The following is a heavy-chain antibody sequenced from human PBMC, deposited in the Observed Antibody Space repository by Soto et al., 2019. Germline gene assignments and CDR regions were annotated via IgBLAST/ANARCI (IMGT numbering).Heavy chain of an antibody. D-gene: IGHD3-22*01. CDR2: INPNSGGT. Sequence: ASVKVSCKASGYTFTGYYMHWVRQAPGQGLEWMGWINPNSGGTNYAQKFQGRVTMTRDTSISTAYMELSRLRSDDTAVYYCARDPTYYYDSSGYYYPNWFDPWGQGTLVTVS. CDR1: GYTFTGYY. CDR3: ARDPTYYYDSSGYYYPNWFDP. V-gene: IGHV1-2*02. J-gene: IGHJ5*02.